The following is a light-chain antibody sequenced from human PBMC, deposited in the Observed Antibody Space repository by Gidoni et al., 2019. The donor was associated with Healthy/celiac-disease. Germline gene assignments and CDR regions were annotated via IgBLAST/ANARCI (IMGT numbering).Light chain of an antibody. V-gene: IGLV1-44*01. CDR1: SSNIGSNT. CDR2: SNN. J-gene: IGLJ2*01. Sequence: QSVLTQPPSASGTPGQRVTISCSGSSSNIGSNTVNWYQQLPGTAPKLLIYSNNQRPSWVPDRFSGSTSGTSASLAISGLQSEDEADYYCAAWDDSLNGLLFGGGTKLTVL. CDR3: AAWDDSLNGLL.